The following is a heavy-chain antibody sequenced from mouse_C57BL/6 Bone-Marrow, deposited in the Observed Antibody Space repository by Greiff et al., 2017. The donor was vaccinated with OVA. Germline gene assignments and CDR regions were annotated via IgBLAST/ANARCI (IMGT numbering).Heavy chain of an antibody. J-gene: IGHJ3*01. CDR2: INPYNGGT. V-gene: IGHV1-19*01. CDR3: ARPRGFAY. Sequence: EVQVVESGPVLVKPGASVKMSCKASGYTFTDYYMNWVKQSHGKSLEWIGVINPYNGGTSYNQKFKGKATLTVDKSSSTAYMELNSLTSEDSAVYYCARPRGFAYWGQGTLVTVSA. CDR1: GYTFTDYY.